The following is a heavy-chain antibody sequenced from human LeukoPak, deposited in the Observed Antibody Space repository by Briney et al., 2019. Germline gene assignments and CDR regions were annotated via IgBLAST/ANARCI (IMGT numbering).Heavy chain of an antibody. D-gene: IGHD6-13*01. V-gene: IGHV4-34*01. CDR1: GGSFSGYY. CDR3: ARGRPRFSSWHLYYFDY. Sequence: SETLSLTCAVYGGSFSGYYWGWIRQPPGKGLEWIGEINHSGSTNYNPSLKSRVTISVDTSKNQFSLKLSSVTAADTAVYYCARGRPRFSSWHLYYFDYWGQGTLVTVSS. J-gene: IGHJ4*02. CDR2: INHSGST.